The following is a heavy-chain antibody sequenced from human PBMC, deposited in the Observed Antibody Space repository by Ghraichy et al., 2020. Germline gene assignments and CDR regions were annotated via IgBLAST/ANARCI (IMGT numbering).Heavy chain of an antibody. CDR3: ARSSGWPHVAFAFDI. CDR2: ISAYNGNT. J-gene: IGHJ3*02. V-gene: IGHV1-18*01. Sequence: ASVKVSCKASGYTFTSYGISWVRQAPGQGLEWMGWISAYNGNTNYAQKLQGRVTMTTDTFTSTAYMELRSLRSDDTAVYYCARSSGWPHVAFAFDIWGQGTMVTVSS. CDR1: GYTFTSYG. D-gene: IGHD6-19*01.